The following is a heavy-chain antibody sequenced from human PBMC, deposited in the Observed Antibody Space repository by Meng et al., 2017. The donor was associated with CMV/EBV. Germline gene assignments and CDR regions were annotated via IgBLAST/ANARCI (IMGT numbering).Heavy chain of an antibody. D-gene: IGHD3-10*01. CDR2: INHSGST. CDR3: ARESMVRGED. CDR1: GGSFSGYY. Sequence: QVQLPQWGAGLLKPSATLSLTCAVYGGSFSGYYWSWIRQPPGKGLEWIGEINHSGSTNYNPSLKSRVTTSVDTSKNQFSLKLSSVTAADTAVYYCARESMVRGEDWGQGTLVTVSS. J-gene: IGHJ4*02. V-gene: IGHV4-34*01.